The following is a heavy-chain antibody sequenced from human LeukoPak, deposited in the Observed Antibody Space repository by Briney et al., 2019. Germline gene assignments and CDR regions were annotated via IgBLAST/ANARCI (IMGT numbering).Heavy chain of an antibody. CDR3: ARDPASFQY. Sequence: GGSLRLSCAASGFTFNSAYMGWVRQAPGKGLEWVSTISSSRSSYIYYADSVKGRFTISRDNAKNSLYLQMNSLRAEDTAVYYCARDPASFQYWGQGTLVTVSA. J-gene: IGHJ1*01. CDR1: GFTFNSAY. V-gene: IGHV3-21*01. CDR2: ISSSRSSYI.